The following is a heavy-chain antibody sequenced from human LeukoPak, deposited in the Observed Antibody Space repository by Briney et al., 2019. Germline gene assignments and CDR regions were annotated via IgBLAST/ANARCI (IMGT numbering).Heavy chain of an antibody. V-gene: IGHV1-18*01. CDR2: ISAYNGDT. CDR1: GYTYTSSG. J-gene: IGHJ6*03. CDR3: ARRGGKNYGDYVVYDKYMDV. Sequence: ASVKVSCKASGYTYTSSGISWVRQAPGQGREWMGWISAYNGDTHYAQKFQGRVTMTTETSTSTAYMELRSLRSDDTAVYYCARRGGKNYGDYVVYDKYMDVWGTGTTVTVSS. D-gene: IGHD4-17*01.